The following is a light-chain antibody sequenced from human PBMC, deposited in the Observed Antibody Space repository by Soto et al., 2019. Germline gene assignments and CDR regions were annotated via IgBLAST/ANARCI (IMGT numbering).Light chain of an antibody. V-gene: IGKV3-11*01. CDR3: QQRSNWPPVHT. Sequence: EIVLTQSPATLSLSPGERATLSCRASQSVGSYLTWYQQKPGQAPRLLIYDASTRATGIPARFSGSGSGTEFTLTISSLEPEDFAVYYCQQRSNWPPVHTVGGGTRVEIK. CDR2: DAS. CDR1: QSVGSY. J-gene: IGKJ4*01.